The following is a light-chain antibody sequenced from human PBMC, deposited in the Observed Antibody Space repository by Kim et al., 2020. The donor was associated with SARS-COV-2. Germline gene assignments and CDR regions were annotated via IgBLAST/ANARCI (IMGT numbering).Light chain of an antibody. Sequence: EIVLTQSPATLSLSPGERATLSCRASQSVSTFLAWYQQKPGQAPSLLIYDAFNRATGVPARFSGSGSGTDFTLTISSLEPEDFAVYYCHHRSDWPLTFGGGTKVDIK. CDR2: DAF. CDR1: QSVSTF. J-gene: IGKJ4*01. CDR3: HHRSDWPLT. V-gene: IGKV3-11*01.